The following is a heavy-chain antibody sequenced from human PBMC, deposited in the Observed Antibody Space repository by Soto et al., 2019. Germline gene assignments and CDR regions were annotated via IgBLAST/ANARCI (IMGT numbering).Heavy chain of an antibody. V-gene: IGHV4-39*01. Sequence: QLQVQESGPGLVKPSETLSLTCTVSGSSISSSGYYWGWIRQPPGKGLEWIGSMYYGVSTYYNPSLKSRVTVSVDASKNQFSLNLSSVTAADKAVYYCARLPSRHLVDYWGQGTLVTVSS. CDR3: ARLPSRHLVDY. CDR2: MYYGVST. J-gene: IGHJ4*02. D-gene: IGHD3-3*02. CDR1: GSSISSSGYY.